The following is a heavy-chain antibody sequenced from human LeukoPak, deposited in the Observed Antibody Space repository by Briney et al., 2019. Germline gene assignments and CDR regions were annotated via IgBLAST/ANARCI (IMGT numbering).Heavy chain of an antibody. CDR1: GFTFDDYG. CDR2: INWNGGST. D-gene: IGHD4-11*01. Sequence: GGSLRLSCAASGFTFDDYGMSWVRQAPGKGLEWVSSINWNGGSTGYVDSVKGRFTISRDNAKNSLYLQMNSLRVEDTALYYCARALSNYVDYYYYYYMDVWGKGTTVTVSS. CDR3: ARALSNYVDYYYYYYMDV. V-gene: IGHV3-20*04. J-gene: IGHJ6*03.